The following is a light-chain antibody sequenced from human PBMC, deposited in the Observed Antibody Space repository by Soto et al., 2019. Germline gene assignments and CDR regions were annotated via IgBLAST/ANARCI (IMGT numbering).Light chain of an antibody. CDR2: GAS. CDR3: QQYGSSPIT. Sequence: EIVLTQSPGTLSLSPGERATLSCRASQSVTSSYLAWYQHKPGQAPRLLIYGASSGATDIPDRFSGSGSGTDFTLTISRLEPVDFAVYYCQQYGSSPITFGQGTRLEIK. J-gene: IGKJ5*01. CDR1: QSVTSSY. V-gene: IGKV3-20*01.